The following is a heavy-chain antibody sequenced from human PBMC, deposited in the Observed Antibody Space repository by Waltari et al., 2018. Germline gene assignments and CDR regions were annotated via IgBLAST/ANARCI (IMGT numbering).Heavy chain of an antibody. CDR2: IGRSGDIM. J-gene: IGHJ4*02. CDR3: AREQFYNSGIQGSAFDY. CDR1: GFTFSSYD. V-gene: IGHV3-48*03. D-gene: IGHD3-10*01. Sequence: VQLVASGGGLIQPGGSLRFSCAASGFTFSSYDVNWVRQAPGKGLEWVSYIGRSGDIMFFADSVRGRFTISRDNAKNALYLQMNSLRVEDTAVYYCAREQFYNSGIQGSAFDYWGQGTLVTVSS.